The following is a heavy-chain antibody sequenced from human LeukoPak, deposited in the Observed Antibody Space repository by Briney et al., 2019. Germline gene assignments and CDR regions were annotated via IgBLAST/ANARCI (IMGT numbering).Heavy chain of an antibody. CDR1: GFTFSSYD. J-gene: IGHJ6*02. D-gene: IGHD3-10*01. V-gene: IGHV3-48*03. CDR3: ARIHPYYYGSGSYLMGYYYFGMDV. CDR2: ISGSGSNI. Sequence: WGSLRLSCAVSGFTFSSYDMNWVRQAPGKGLEWISYISGSGSNIDDADSVKGRFTVSRDNAKNSLHLQMNSLRAEDTAVYYCARIHPYYYGSGSYLMGYYYFGMDVWGQGTTVTVSS.